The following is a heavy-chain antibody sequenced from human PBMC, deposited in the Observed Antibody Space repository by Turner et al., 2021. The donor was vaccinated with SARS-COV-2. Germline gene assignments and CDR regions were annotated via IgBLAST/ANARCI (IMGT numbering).Heavy chain of an antibody. J-gene: IGHJ1*01. CDR1: GGSISSYY. CDR3: ARDYGGNSNYFHH. V-gene: IGHV4-59*01. CDR2: IYYSGST. Sequence: QVQLQESGPGLVKPSETLSLTSTVSGGSISSYYWSWFRQPPGKGLEWIGYIYYSGSTNYNPSLKSRVTIAVDTSKNQFSLKLSSVTAADTAVYYCARDYGGNSNYFHHWGQGTLVTVSS. D-gene: IGHD4-17*01.